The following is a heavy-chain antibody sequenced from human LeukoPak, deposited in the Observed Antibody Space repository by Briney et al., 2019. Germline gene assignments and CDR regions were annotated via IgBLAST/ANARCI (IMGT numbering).Heavy chain of an antibody. CDR3: ARHRGSRYGSGSYYRYYYMDV. V-gene: IGHV4-28*01. D-gene: IGHD3-10*01. CDR2: IYYSGNT. J-gene: IGHJ6*03. Sequence: PSDTLSLTCAVSGYSISSSNWWGWIRQPPGKGLEWIGYIYYSGNTNYNPSLKSRVTISVDTSKNQFSLKLSSVTAADTAVYYCARHRGSRYGSGSYYRYYYMDVWGKGTTVTISS. CDR1: GYSISSSNW.